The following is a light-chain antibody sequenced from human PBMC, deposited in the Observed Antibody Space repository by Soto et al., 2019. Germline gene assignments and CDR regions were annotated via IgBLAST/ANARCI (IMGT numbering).Light chain of an antibody. V-gene: IGLV2-11*01. CDR3: CSYLGSYSYV. CDR1: GSDVGGYDS. J-gene: IGLJ1*01. CDR2: DVT. Sequence: QSALTQPRSVSGSPGQSVTISCTGTGSDVGGYDSVSWYQQQPGKAPKLLIYDVTKRPSGVPNRFSGSKSGNTASLTISGLQAEDEADYYCCSYLGSYSYVFGTGTKVTVL.